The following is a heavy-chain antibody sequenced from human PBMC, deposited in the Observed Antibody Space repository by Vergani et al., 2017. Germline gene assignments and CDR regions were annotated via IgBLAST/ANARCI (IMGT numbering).Heavy chain of an antibody. CDR3: VRDQVTMLRGRDALDI. Sequence: EAQLVESGGDLVQPGRSLRLSCTASGFTFGYYAMDWFRQAPGQGLEWVGGIRSKAYGQATIYAASVKGRFTISRDDSKSIAYLQMNNLQTEDTAMYYCVRDQVTMLRGRDALDIWGQGTMVTVSS. CDR2: IRSKAYGQAT. CDR1: GFTFGYYA. D-gene: IGHD3-10*01. V-gene: IGHV3-49*03. J-gene: IGHJ3*02.